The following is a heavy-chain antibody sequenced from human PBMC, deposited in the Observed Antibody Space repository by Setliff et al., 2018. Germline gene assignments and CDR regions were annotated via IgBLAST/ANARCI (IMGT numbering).Heavy chain of an antibody. CDR2: INANTGGT. Sequence: GASVKVSCKTSGYIFTNYYIHWVRQAPGQGLEWMGWINANTGGTREVQKFQDRVTIITDESTSTAYMELSSLRTEDTAVYYYYMDVWGKGTTVTVSS. CDR1: GYIFTNYY. CDR3: YMDV. V-gene: IGHV1-2*02. J-gene: IGHJ6*03.